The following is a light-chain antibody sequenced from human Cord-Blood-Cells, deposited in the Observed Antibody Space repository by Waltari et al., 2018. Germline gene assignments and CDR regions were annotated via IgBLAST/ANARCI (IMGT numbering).Light chain of an antibody. CDR2: DVS. CDR3: SSYTSSSTVV. J-gene: IGLJ2*01. V-gene: IGLV2-11*01. Sequence: QSALTQPRSVSGSPGQSVTISCTGTSSHVGGYNYVSWYQQHPGKAPKLMIYDVSKRPSGVSNRFSGSKSGNTASLTISGLQAEDEADYYCSSYTSSSTVVFGGGTKLTVL. CDR1: SSHVGGYNY.